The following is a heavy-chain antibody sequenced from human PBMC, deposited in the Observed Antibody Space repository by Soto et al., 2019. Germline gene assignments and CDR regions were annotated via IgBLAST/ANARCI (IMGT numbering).Heavy chain of an antibody. V-gene: IGHV4-34*01. CDR3: ARESPVFGGYYYYMDV. Sequence: QVQLQQWGAGLLKPSETLSLTCAVYGGSFSGYYWSWIRQPPGKGLEWIGEINHSGSTNYNPSLKSRVTISVDTSKNQFSLKLSSVTAADTAVYYCARESPVFGGYYYYMDVWGKGTTVTVSS. D-gene: IGHD3-3*01. J-gene: IGHJ6*03. CDR2: INHSGST. CDR1: GGSFSGYY.